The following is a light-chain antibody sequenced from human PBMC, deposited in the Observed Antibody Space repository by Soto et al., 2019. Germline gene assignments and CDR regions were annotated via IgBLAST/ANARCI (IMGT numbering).Light chain of an antibody. CDR3: SSYTSSSLVV. V-gene: IGLV2-14*01. CDR1: SSDVSGYNY. J-gene: IGLJ2*01. CDR2: DVS. Sequence: QSALTQPASVSGSPGQSITISCTGTSSDVSGYNYVSWYQQHPGKAPKLMIYDVSNRPSGVSNRFSGSKSGNTASLTISGLQAEDEADYYCSSYTSSSLVVFGGWTKLTVL.